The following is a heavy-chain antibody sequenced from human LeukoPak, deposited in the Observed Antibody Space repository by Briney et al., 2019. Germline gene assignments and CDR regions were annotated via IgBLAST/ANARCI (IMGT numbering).Heavy chain of an antibody. J-gene: IGHJ4*02. CDR3: AKADGYSSSWYYFDY. Sequence: GGSLRLSCAASGFTFSNYAMNWARQAPGKGLEWVSAISGSGGSTYYADSVKGRFTISRDNSKNTLYLQMNSLRAEDTAVYYRAKADGYSSSWYYFDYWGQGTLVTVSS. CDR1: GFTFSNYA. D-gene: IGHD6-13*01. V-gene: IGHV3-23*01. CDR2: ISGSGGST.